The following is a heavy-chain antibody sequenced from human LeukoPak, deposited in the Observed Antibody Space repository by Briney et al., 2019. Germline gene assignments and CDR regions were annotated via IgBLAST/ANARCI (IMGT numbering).Heavy chain of an antibody. D-gene: IGHD1-14*01. V-gene: IGHV4-38-2*02. J-gene: IGHJ6*03. CDR3: AREVGNSYYYYYMDV. Sequence: SETLSLTCTVSGGSLSSFYPWGWIRQPPGKGREWIGSISHSGTTYYNPSLKSRVTISIDTSKSQSSLKLNSVTAADTAVYYCAREVGNSYYYYYMDVWGRGTTVTVSS. CDR2: ISHSGTT. CDR1: GGSLSSFYP.